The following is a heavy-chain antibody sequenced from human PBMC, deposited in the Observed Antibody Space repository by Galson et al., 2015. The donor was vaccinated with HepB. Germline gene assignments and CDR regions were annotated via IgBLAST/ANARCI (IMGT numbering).Heavy chain of an antibody. J-gene: IGHJ4*02. D-gene: IGHD6-13*01. CDR1: GFTFDDYA. Sequence: SCAASGFTFDDYAMHWVRQAPGKGLEWVSLISRDGGRTYYADSVKGRFTISRDNARNSLYLQMTSLRGEDTAVYYCAKDLWRLGASVEAAALDYWGPGTLVIVSS. CDR3: AKDLWRLGASVEAAALDY. V-gene: IGHV3-43D*03. CDR2: ISRDGGRT.